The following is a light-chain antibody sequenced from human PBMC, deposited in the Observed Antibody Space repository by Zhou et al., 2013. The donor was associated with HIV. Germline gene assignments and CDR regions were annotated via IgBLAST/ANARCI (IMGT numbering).Light chain of an antibody. J-gene: IGKJ4*01. CDR1: QSLLQRNGYTY. Sequence: DIVMTQSPLSLPVTPGEPASISCRSSQSLLQRNGYTYLDWYLQKPGQSPQLLIHLASNRASGVPDRFSGSGSGTDFTLKISRVEAEDVGVYYCMQARQTPVTFGGGTRLEIE. CDR2: LAS. V-gene: IGKV2-28*01. CDR3: MQARQTPVT.